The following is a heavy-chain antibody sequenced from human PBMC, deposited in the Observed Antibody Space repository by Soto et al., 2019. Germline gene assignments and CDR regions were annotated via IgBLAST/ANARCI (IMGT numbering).Heavy chain of an antibody. CDR3: ARKAWVRFDY. Sequence: SETLSLTCTVSGDSMSRSVWWTWVRQPPRKGLEWIGEVFHTGNTNYNPSLKSRVTMSVDKSTNEFSLKVTSVTAADTAIYYCARKAWVRFDYWGQGALVTVSS. V-gene: IGHV4-4*02. CDR2: VFHTGNT. CDR1: GDSMSRSVW. D-gene: IGHD7-27*01. J-gene: IGHJ4*02.